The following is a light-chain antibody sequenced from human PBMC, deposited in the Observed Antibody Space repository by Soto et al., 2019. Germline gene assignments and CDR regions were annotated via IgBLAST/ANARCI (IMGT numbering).Light chain of an antibody. CDR2: KAS. J-gene: IGKJ1*01. CDR3: QQYNTYSGT. CDR1: QSISSW. V-gene: IGKV1-5*03. Sequence: DIQMTQSPSTLSASVGDRVTITCRASQSISSWLAWYQQKPGKAPKLLIYKASSLESGVPSRFSGSGSGTVFTLTISSLQPDDFATYYCQQYNTYSGTFGQGTKVEIK.